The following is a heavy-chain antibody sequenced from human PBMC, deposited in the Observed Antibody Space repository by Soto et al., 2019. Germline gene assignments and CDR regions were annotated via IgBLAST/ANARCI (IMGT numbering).Heavy chain of an antibody. Sequence: SATLSLTCTVSGGSISSSSYYWGWIRQPPGKGLEWIGSIYYSGSTYYNPSLKSRVTISVDTSKNQFSLKLSSVTAADTAVYYWATAAAYEQKWDFEQWGKGNLVTVYS. CDR2: IYYSGST. V-gene: IGHV4-39*01. D-gene: IGHD1-26*01. CDR3: ATAAAYEQKWDFEQ. CDR1: GGSISSSSYY. J-gene: IGHJ4*02.